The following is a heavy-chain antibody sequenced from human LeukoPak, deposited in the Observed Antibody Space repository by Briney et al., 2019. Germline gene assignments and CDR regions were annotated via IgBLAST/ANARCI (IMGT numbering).Heavy chain of an antibody. Sequence: ASVKVSCKASGYTFTSYGISWVRQAPGQGLEWMGWISAYNGNTNYAQKLQGRVTMTTDTSTSTAYMELGSLRSDDTAVYYCARDRDRYYYDSSGYYPGEYWGQGTLVTVSS. J-gene: IGHJ4*02. CDR2: ISAYNGNT. V-gene: IGHV1-18*01. CDR1: GYTFTSYG. D-gene: IGHD3-22*01. CDR3: ARDRDRYYYDSSGYYPGEY.